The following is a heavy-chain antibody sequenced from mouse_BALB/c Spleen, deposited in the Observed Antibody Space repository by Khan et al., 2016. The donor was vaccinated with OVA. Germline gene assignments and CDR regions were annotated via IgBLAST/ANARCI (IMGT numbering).Heavy chain of an antibody. Sequence: QVQLQQSGAELAKPGASVKMSCKASGYTFTNYWMHWVKQRPGQGLEWIGYIDPTTGYTEYNQKFKDKATLTADKSSSTAYMQLGSLTSEDSAVYYCTSHGSGYTWFGYWGQGTLVTVSA. CDR1: GYTFTNYW. CDR2: IDPTTGYT. J-gene: IGHJ3*01. D-gene: IGHD1-1*01. CDR3: TSHGSGYTWFGY. V-gene: IGHV1-7*01.